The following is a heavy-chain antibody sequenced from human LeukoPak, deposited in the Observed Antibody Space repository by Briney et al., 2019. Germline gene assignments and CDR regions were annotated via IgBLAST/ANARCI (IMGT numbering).Heavy chain of an antibody. D-gene: IGHD3-22*01. CDR3: AKDRGLRLDY. J-gene: IGHJ4*02. CDR1: GFTFSSYG. CDR2: IRYDGSNK. Sequence: GGSLRLSCAASGFTFSSYGMHWVRQAPGKGLEWVAFIRYDGSNKYYADTVKGRFTISRDNSKNTLYLQMNSLRAEDTAVYYCAKDRGLRLDYWGQGTLVTVSS. V-gene: IGHV3-30*02.